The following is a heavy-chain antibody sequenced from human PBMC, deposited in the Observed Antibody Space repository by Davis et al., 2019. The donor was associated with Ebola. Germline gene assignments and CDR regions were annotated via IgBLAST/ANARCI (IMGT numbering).Heavy chain of an antibody. D-gene: IGHD5-12*01. J-gene: IGHJ2*01. CDR3: ARQVGVVATIIPNWYVDL. CDR1: GYSFTSYW. V-gene: IGHV5-10-1*04. Sequence: KVSCKGSGYSFTSYWISWVRQMPGKGLEWMGRIDPRDSYTNYSPSFQGQVTISADKSISTAYRQWSSLKASDTAMYYCARQVGVVATIIPNWYVDLWGRGTLVTVSS. CDR2: IDPRDSYT.